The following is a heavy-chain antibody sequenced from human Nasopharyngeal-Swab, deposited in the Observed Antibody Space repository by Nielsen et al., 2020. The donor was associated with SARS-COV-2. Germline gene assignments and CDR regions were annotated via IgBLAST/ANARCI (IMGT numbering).Heavy chain of an antibody. CDR1: GFTFSSFG. D-gene: IGHD4-17*01. J-gene: IGHJ4*02. Sequence: GGSLGLSCAASGFTFSSFGMHWVRQAPGKGLEWVAFIAHDASNEYYGDSVKGRFSISRDSPKNTLYLQMDSLRGEDTAVYYCARDAPAHYGAFYWGRGTLVTVSS. CDR2: IAHDASNE. CDR3: ARDAPAHYGAFY. V-gene: IGHV3-30*03.